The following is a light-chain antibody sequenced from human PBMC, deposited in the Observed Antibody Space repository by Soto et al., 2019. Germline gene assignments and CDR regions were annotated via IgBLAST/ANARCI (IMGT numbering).Light chain of an antibody. Sequence: QSALTQPASVSGSPGQSITISCTGTYSDIGGYDYVSWYQHHPGKAPKLVIYEVTNRPSGVSDRFSGSKSGNTASLTIFGLQAEDEADYYCSSYTNTITSILFGGGTKLTVL. CDR2: EVT. V-gene: IGLV2-14*01. CDR1: YSDIGGYDY. CDR3: SSYTNTITSIL. J-gene: IGLJ2*01.